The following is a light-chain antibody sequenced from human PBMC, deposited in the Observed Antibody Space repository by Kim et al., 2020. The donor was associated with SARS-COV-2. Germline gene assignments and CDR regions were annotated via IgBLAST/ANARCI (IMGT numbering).Light chain of an antibody. J-gene: IGLJ3*02. V-gene: IGLV3-19*01. CDR2: GKN. CDR1: SLRSYY. CDR3: NSRASSGNHCV. Sequence: SSELTQDPAVSVALGQTVRITCQGDSLRSYYASWYQQKPGQAPVLVIYGKNNRPSGIPDRFSGSSSGNTASLTLTGAQAEDEADYYCNSRASSGNHCVFG.